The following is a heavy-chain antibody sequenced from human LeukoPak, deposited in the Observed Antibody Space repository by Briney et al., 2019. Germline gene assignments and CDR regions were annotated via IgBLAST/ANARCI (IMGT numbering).Heavy chain of an antibody. CDR3: ASLNYYGSGTSDY. CDR2: INHSGST. D-gene: IGHD3-10*01. CDR1: GGSISNYY. J-gene: IGHJ4*02. V-gene: IGHV4-34*01. Sequence: SETLSLTCSVSGGSISNYYWSWIRQPPGKGLEWIGEINHSGSTNYNPSLKSRVTISVDTSKNQFSLKLSSVTAADTAVYYCASLNYYGSGTSDYWGQGTLVTVSS.